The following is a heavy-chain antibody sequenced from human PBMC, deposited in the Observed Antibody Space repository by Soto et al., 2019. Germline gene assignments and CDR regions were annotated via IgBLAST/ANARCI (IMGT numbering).Heavy chain of an antibody. J-gene: IGHJ6*01. Sequence: GGSLRLSCAASGFTFSSYAMQWVRQAPGKGLEWVALMSYDGTNEYYADSVKGRFTISRDNSKNMLFLQINSLRAEDTAVYYCGKDLHHSSGYFFPVRLNAMDVWGQGTKVTVCS. CDR2: MSYDGTNE. V-gene: IGHV3-30*18. D-gene: IGHD3-22*01. CDR1: GFTFSSYA. CDR3: GKDLHHSSGYFFPVRLNAMDV.